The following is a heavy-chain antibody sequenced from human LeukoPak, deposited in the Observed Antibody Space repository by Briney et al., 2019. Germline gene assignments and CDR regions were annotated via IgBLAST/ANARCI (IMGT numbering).Heavy chain of an antibody. CDR2: IYHSGST. J-gene: IGHJ3*02. CDR3: ARVFVVVPAAIIRHAFDI. V-gene: IGHV4-38-2*02. Sequence: PSETLSLTCTVSGYSISSGYYWGWLRPPPGKGLEWIGSIYHSGSTYYNPSLKSRVTISVDTSKNQSSLKLSSVTAADTAVYYCARVFVVVPAAIIRHAFDIWGQGTMVTVSS. D-gene: IGHD2-2*01. CDR1: GYSISSGYY.